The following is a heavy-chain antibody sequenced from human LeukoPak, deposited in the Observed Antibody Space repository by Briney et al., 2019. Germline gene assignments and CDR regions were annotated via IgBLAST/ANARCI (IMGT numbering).Heavy chain of an antibody. J-gene: IGHJ6*03. Sequence: SETLSLTCTVSGGSISSYYWSWIRQPAGKGLEWIGRIYTSGSTNYNPSLKSRVTISVDTSKNQFSLKLSSVTAADTAVYYCARGRTGTLTAYYYYYMDVWGKGTTVTVSS. V-gene: IGHV4-4*07. CDR3: ARGRTGTLTAYYYYYMDV. CDR2: IYTSGST. CDR1: GGSISSYY. D-gene: IGHD1-14*01.